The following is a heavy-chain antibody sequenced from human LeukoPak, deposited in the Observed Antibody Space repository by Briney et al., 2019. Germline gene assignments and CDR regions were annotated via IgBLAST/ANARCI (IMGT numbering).Heavy chain of an antibody. CDR3: ATDLLRPYAPGGYFDL. D-gene: IGHD3-3*01. CDR2: IYYSGST. V-gene: IGHV4-30-4*01. J-gene: IGHJ2*01. CDR1: GGSISSGDYY. Sequence: SETLSLTCTVSGGSISSGDYYWSWIRQPPGKGLEWIGYIYYSGSTYYNPSLKSRVTISVDTSKNQFSLKLSSVTAADTAVYYCATDLLRPYAPGGYFDLWGRGTLVTVSS.